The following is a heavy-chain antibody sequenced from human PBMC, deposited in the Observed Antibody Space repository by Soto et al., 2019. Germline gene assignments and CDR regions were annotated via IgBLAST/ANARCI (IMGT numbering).Heavy chain of an antibody. D-gene: IGHD3-16*02. J-gene: IGHJ4*02. Sequence: EVQLVESGGGLVQPGGSLRLSCAASGFTFSSYSMNWLRQAPGMGLEWVSYISSSSSTICYADSVKGRFTISRDNAKNSLYLQMNSLRDEATAVYYCARGYYDYVWGSYRPYWGQGTLVTVSS. CDR2: ISSSSSTI. CDR3: ARGYYDYVWGSYRPY. V-gene: IGHV3-48*02. CDR1: GFTFSSYS.